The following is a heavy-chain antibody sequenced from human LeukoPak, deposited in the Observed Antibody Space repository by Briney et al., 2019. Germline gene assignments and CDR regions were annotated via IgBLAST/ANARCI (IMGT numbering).Heavy chain of an antibody. J-gene: IGHJ5*02. CDR2: INPNSGGT. D-gene: IGHD3-3*01. V-gene: IGHV1-2*02. CDR3: ARDRTLSLRFLTNKAPTLSWFDP. Sequence: ASVKVSCKASGYTFTGYYMHWVRQAPGQGLEWMGCINPNSGGTNYQGRVTMTRDTPISTAYMELSRLRSDDTAMYYCARDRTLSLRFLTNKAPTLSWFDPWGQGTLVTVSS. CDR1: GYTFTGYY.